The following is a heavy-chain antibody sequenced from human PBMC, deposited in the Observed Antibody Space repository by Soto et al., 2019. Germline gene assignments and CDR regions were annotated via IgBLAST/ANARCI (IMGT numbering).Heavy chain of an antibody. J-gene: IGHJ6*02. CDR1: GGSISSYY. CDR2: IYYSGST. V-gene: IGHV4-59*01. CDR3: ARQGDYMNYYSSGMDV. Sequence: PSETLSLTCTVSGGSISSYYWSWIRQPPGKGLEWIGYIYYSGSTNYNPSLKSRVTISVDTSKNQFSLKLSSVTAADTAVYYCARQGDYMNYYSSGMDVWGQGTTVTVSS. D-gene: IGHD4-17*01.